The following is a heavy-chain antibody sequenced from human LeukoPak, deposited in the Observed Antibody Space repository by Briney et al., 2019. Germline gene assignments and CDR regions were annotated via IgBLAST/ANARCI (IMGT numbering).Heavy chain of an antibody. Sequence: RPGGSLRLSCAASGFTFDDYGMSWVRQAPGKGLEWVSGINWNGGSTGYADSVKGRFTISRDNAKNSLYLQMNSVRAEDTALYYCARDQYYYDSSGYYYFDYWGQGTLVTVSS. CDR3: ARDQYYYDSSGYYYFDY. CDR2: INWNGGST. D-gene: IGHD3-22*01. J-gene: IGHJ4*02. V-gene: IGHV3-20*04. CDR1: GFTFDDYG.